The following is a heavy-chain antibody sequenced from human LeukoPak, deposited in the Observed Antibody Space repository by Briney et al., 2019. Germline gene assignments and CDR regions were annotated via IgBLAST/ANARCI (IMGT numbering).Heavy chain of an antibody. J-gene: IGHJ4*02. V-gene: IGHV3-23*01. CDR2: LSGSGAGT. Sequence: PGGSLRLSCAASGFTFSRNALSWVRQAPGKGLEWVSSLSGSGAGTYYADSVKDRFTISRDNSKNAVYLQMNSLRAEDTAIYYCAKDPYGTRYFDYWGQGTLVTVSS. D-gene: IGHD2-2*01. CDR3: AKDPYGTRYFDY. CDR1: GFTFSRNA.